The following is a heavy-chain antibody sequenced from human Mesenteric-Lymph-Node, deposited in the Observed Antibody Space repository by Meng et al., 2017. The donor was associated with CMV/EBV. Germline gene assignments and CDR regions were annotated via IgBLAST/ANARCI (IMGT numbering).Heavy chain of an antibody. CDR3: ARWESGDYTAMVY. Sequence: SVKVSCKASGGTFSSYTISWVRQAPGQGLEWMGRIIPILGIANYAQKFQGRVTITADKSTSTAYMELSSLRSEDTAVYYCARWESGDYTAMVYWGQGTLVTVSS. V-gene: IGHV1-69*02. J-gene: IGHJ4*02. CDR1: GGTFSSYT. D-gene: IGHD5-18*01. CDR2: IIPILGIA.